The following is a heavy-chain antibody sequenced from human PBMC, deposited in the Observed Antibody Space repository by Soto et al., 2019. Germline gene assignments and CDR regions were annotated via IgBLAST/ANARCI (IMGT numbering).Heavy chain of an antibody. CDR1: GYTLTSYA. J-gene: IGHJ4*02. Sequence: GASVKVSCKASGYTLTSYAGHWVRQAPGQRLEWMGGIIPIFGTANYAQKFQGRVTITADESTSTAYMELSSLRSEDTAVYYCARDMGPGGGDCSWGQGTLVTVSS. CDR2: IIPIFGTA. V-gene: IGHV1-69*13. CDR3: ARDMGPGGGDCS. D-gene: IGHD2-21*02.